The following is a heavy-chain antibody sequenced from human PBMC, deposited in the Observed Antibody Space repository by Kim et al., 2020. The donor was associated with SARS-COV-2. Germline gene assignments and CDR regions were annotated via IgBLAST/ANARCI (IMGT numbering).Heavy chain of an antibody. CDR1: GFSFSSYG. D-gene: IGHD3-9*01. V-gene: IGHV3-30*02. Sequence: GGSLRLSCAASGFSFSSYGMHWVRQTPGKGLEWVSFVSYDENKKYYADSVKGRFTISRDNSKNTVYLQMDSLKAEDTAVYYCAKDHILAGYRYFDAWGQGTLVTVSP. CDR2: VSYDENKK. J-gene: IGHJ4*02. CDR3: AKDHILAGYRYFDA.